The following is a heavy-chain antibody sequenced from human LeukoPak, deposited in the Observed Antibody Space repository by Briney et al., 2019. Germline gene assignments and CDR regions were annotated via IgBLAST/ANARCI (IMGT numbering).Heavy chain of an antibody. V-gene: IGHV4-59*01. Sequence: SATLSLTCTVSGASISRYYRSWIRQPPGKGLELLGYIYYSGSTNYIPSQKSRGTISVDTSKNQFSLKLSTVTAADRAVYCCARDLEGFAEYYMDVWGKRTTVTVSS. J-gene: IGHJ6*03. D-gene: IGHD3-3*01. CDR1: GASISRYY. CDR3: ARDLEGFAEYYMDV. CDR2: IYYSGST.